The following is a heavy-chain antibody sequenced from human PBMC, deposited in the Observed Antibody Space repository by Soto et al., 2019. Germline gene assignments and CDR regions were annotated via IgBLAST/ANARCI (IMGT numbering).Heavy chain of an antibody. Sequence: QVQLQESGPGLVKPSQTLSLTCTISGGSISSGAYYWSWIRQHPGKGLEWIGYIYYSGSTYYNPSLQSRATISVDTSKNQFSLKLSSVTAADTAVYYCAREERDYLDSSGSLDYWGQGTLVTVSS. CDR2: IYYSGST. J-gene: IGHJ4*02. V-gene: IGHV4-31*03. D-gene: IGHD3-22*01. CDR1: GGSISSGAYY. CDR3: AREERDYLDSSGSLDY.